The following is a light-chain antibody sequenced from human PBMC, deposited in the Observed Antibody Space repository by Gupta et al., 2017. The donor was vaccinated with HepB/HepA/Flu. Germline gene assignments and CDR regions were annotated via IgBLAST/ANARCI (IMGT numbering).Light chain of an antibody. CDR1: NTDIGKFDL. CDR3: CSYAGGFTFV. J-gene: IGLJ1*01. Sequence: QFVLTQPAFVSGSPGQSLTISCTGTNTDIGKFDLVSWYQQHTGEVSKLLIHSVSLWPSGISARFSGSKSGTTAFLTISGLTADDEAEYYCCSYAGGFTFVFGSGTEVTVL. V-gene: IGLV2-23*02. CDR2: SVS.